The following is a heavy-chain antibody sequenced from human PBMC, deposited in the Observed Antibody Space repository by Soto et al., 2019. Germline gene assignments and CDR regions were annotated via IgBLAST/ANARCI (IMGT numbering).Heavy chain of an antibody. CDR1: GGSMNNFY. V-gene: IGHV4-59*01. D-gene: IGHD4-17*01. Sequence: SETLSLTCTVSGGSMNNFYWSWIRQPPGKGLEWIGYVSYSDSSNYNPSLKSRVTISVDTSKNQFSLKLSSVTAADTAVYYCARRYGASFDYWGQGTLVTVSS. J-gene: IGHJ4*02. CDR2: VSYSDSS. CDR3: ARRYGASFDY.